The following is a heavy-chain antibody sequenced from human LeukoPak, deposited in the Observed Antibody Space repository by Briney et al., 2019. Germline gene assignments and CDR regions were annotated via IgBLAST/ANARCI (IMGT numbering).Heavy chain of an antibody. D-gene: IGHD1-14*01. CDR3: VRDAGGY. J-gene: IGHJ4*02. V-gene: IGHV3-33*01. CDR1: GFTFSSYG. Sequence: GRSLRLSCAASGFTFSSYGMHWVRQAPGKGLEWVAVIWYDGSNKYYADSVKGRFTVSRDNSKNTLYLQMNSLRTEDTGVYFCVRDAGGYWGQGTLVTVSS. CDR2: IWYDGSNK.